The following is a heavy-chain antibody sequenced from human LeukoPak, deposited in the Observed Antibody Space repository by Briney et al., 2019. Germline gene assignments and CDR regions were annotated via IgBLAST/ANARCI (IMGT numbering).Heavy chain of an antibody. V-gene: IGHV3-11*04. D-gene: IGHD3-9*01. CDR3: ASIHNYDILTGYYRADDAFDI. J-gene: IGHJ3*02. CDR1: GFTFSDYY. CDR2: ISSSGSTI. Sequence: GGSLRLSCAASGFTFSDYYMSWIRQAPGKGLEWVSYISSSGSTIYYADSVKGRFTISRDNAKNSLYLQMNSLRAEDTAVYYCASIHNYDILTGYYRADDAFDIWGQGTMVTVSS.